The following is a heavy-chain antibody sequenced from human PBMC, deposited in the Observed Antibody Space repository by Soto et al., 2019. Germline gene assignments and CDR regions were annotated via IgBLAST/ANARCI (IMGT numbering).Heavy chain of an antibody. D-gene: IGHD6-25*01. CDR3: AKDLPYSSGIFDY. CDR1: GFPFSSYG. J-gene: IGHJ4*02. V-gene: IGHV3-30*18. CDR2: ISYDGSNK. Sequence: GGSLRLSCAASGFPFSSYGMHWVRQAPGKGLEWVAVISYDGSNKYYADSVKGRFTISRDNSKNTLYLQMNSLRAEDTAVYYCAKDLPYSSGIFDYWGQGTLVTVSS.